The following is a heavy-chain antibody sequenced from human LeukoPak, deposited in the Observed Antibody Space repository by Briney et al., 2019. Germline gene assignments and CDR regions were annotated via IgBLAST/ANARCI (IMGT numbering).Heavy chain of an antibody. CDR1: GGSFSGYY. CDR3: ARGGRLRYFDWLPYYYYYYGMDV. V-gene: IGHV4-34*01. Sequence: PSETLSLTCAVYGGSFSGYYWSWIRQPPGKGLEWIGEINHSGSTNYNPSLKSRVTISVDTSKNQFSLKLSSVTAADTAVYYCARGGRLRYFDWLPYYYYYYGMDVWGQGTTVTVSS. J-gene: IGHJ6*02. D-gene: IGHD3-9*01. CDR2: INHSGST.